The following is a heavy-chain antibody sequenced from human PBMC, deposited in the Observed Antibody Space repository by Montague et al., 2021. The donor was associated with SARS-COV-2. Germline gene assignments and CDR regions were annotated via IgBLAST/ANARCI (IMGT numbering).Heavy chain of an antibody. Sequence: SETLSLTCTLSGGSISSYYCSWIRQPAGEGLEWIGYMYYSGSTNYNPCPRSGVTLSVDTSKNQFSLKLSSVTAAETAVNYCARDFDYWGQGTLVTVSS. CDR2: MYYSGST. CDR3: ARDFDY. CDR1: GGSISSYY. V-gene: IGHV4-59*13. J-gene: IGHJ4*02.